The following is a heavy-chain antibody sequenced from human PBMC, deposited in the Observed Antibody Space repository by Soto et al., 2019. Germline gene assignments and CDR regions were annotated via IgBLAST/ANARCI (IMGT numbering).Heavy chain of an antibody. J-gene: IGHJ6*02. Sequence: SVNVSFKSSVGTFSSYAISWVRQAPGQGPDWMGGIIPIFGTANYAQKFQGRVTITSDESTSTAYMELSSLRSEHTAGYYFAKQDDDGYRYGVRYGMDVWGQGTTVTVSS. CDR2: IIPIFGTA. D-gene: IGHD5-18*01. CDR3: AKQDDDGYRYGVRYGMDV. CDR1: VGTFSSYA. V-gene: IGHV1-69*13.